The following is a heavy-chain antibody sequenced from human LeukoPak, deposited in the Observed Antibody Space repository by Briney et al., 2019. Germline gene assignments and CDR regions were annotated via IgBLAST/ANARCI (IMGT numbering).Heavy chain of an antibody. V-gene: IGHV3-53*01. CDR2: LYSDALDGIT. Sequence: TGGSLRLSCAGSGXTVSSSTVSWVRQAPGKGLEWVANLYSDALDGITNYADSVKGRFTISRGNSQNTLYLQMNSLRVEDTATYYCAREIGGGHHYFEHWGQGTVVTVSS. CDR1: GXTVSSST. CDR3: AREIGGGHHYFEH. D-gene: IGHD1-26*01. J-gene: IGHJ4*02.